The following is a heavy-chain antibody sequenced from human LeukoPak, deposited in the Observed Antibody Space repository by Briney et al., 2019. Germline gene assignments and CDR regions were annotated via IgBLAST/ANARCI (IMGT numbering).Heavy chain of an antibody. J-gene: IGHJ3*02. CDR2: INPSGGST. CDR3: ARTLSPLLLWSFDI. Sequence: ASVNVSFTASRYTFTGYYMHWVRQAPGQGLEWMGIINPSGGSTSYAQKFQGRVTMTRDTSTSTVYMELSSLRSEDTAVYYCARTLSPLLLWSFDIWGQETMVTVSS. V-gene: IGHV1-46*01. CDR1: RYTFTGYY. D-gene: IGHD3-10*01.